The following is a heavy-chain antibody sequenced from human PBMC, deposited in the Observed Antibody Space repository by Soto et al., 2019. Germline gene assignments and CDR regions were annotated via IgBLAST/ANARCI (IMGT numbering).Heavy chain of an antibody. CDR1: GFTFSRFS. CDR2: ISYDGSNT. CDR3: ARDHGMFLSYYYYGMDV. V-gene: IGHV3-30-3*01. Sequence: QVPLVESGGGVVQPGRSLTLSCAASGFTFSRFSMHWVRQAPGKGLAWVAVISYDGSNTHYAESVKGRFNISRDESKNTVFLQMNNLRGEDSAVYYCARDHGMFLSYYYYGMDVWGQGTTVSVSS. J-gene: IGHJ6*02. D-gene: IGHD3-10*02.